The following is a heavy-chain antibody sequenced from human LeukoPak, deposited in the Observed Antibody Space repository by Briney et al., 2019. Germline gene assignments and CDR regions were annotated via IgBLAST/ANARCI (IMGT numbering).Heavy chain of an antibody. D-gene: IGHD6-19*01. CDR1: GGSISSYY. V-gene: IGHV4-59*01. Sequence: TTSETLSLTCTVSGGSISSYYWSWIRQPPGKGLEWIGYIYYSGSTNYNPSLKSRVTISVDTSKNQFSLKLSSVTAADTAVYYCARRGHIAVAGTGGLDWFDPWGQGTLVTVSS. CDR2: IYYSGST. J-gene: IGHJ5*02. CDR3: ARRGHIAVAGTGGLDWFDP.